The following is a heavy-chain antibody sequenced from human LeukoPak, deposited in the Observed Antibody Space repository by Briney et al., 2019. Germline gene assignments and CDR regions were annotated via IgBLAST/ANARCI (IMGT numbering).Heavy chain of an antibody. CDR1: GGSITRGLYS. V-gene: IGHV4-39*01. CDR3: ARHANGVCDY. Sequence: SETLSLTCTVSGGSITRGLYSWGWIRQPPGKGLEWIGTIYYSGSTARNPSLKSRLTISLDTSKNQFSLNLTSVTAADTAFYYCARHANGVCDYWAREPWSPSPQ. J-gene: IGHJ4*02. D-gene: IGHD2-8*01. CDR2: IYYSGST.